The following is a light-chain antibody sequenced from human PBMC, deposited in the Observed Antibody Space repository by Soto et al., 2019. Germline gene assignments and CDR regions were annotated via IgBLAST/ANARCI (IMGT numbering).Light chain of an antibody. J-gene: IGKJ1*01. Sequence: EIVLTQSPATLSLSPGERATLSCRASQGVSSDLAWYQQKPGQAPRLLIYDASNRATGIPARFSGSGSGTDFTLPISSLEPEDFAVYYCQQRSNSRGTFGQGTKVEIK. CDR2: DAS. V-gene: IGKV3-11*01. CDR3: QQRSNSRGT. CDR1: QGVSSD.